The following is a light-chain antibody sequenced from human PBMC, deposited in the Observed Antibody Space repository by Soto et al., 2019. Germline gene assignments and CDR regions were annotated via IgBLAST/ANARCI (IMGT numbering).Light chain of an antibody. CDR3: QQFDDLPLT. J-gene: IGKJ4*01. CDR2: DAS. V-gene: IGKV1-33*01. CDR1: HDIKKY. Sequence: IPMTQPPSSLSVSLGDRVTITCRASHDIKKYLNCYQQKAHKFPKLLIHDASTLASGVPSRFTGGGAGTDFTLTINNLQPEDVATYYCQQFDDLPLTFGGGTKVDIK.